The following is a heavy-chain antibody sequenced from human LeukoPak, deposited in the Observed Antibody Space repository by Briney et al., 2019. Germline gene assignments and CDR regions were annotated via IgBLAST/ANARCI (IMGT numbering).Heavy chain of an antibody. V-gene: IGHV3-21*01. J-gene: IGHJ3*02. CDR3: GRDYFGNVDAFDI. CDR1: RFTFSSYS. CDR2: ISSSSSYI. Sequence: PGGSLRLSCAASRFTFSSYSMNWVRQAPGKGLEWVSSISSSSSYIYYADSVKGRFTISRDNAKNSLYLQMNSLRAEDTAVYYCGRDYFGNVDAFDIWGQGTMVTVSS. D-gene: IGHD1-14*01.